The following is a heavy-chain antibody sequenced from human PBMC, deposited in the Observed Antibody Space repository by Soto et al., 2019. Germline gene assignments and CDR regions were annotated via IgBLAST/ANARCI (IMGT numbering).Heavy chain of an antibody. V-gene: IGHV1-69*15. CDR2: ILPFFGTA. CDR3: ARGHEFGGNLVAFDV. D-gene: IGHD3-16*01. Sequence: QVQLVQSGAEVKKPGSSVKVSCQASGGSFRRESINWVRQAPGQGPEWMGNILPFFGTADYAQKFQGRVTLTEDVCTNTVYLELSSQRFEDTAVYYCARGHEFGGNLVAFDVWGKGTMVIVSS. CDR1: GGSFRRES. J-gene: IGHJ3*01.